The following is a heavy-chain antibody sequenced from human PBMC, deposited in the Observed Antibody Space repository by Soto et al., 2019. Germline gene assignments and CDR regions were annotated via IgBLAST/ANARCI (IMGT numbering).Heavy chain of an antibody. Sequence: PWETLSLTCIVSGGSISSGGHYWSWIRQHPGKGLEWIGYISDSGKTYYSPSLKSQFTISLDTSKNHFSLKLTSVTAADTAVYYCARTGGSFFDFWGQGTLVTVSS. CDR2: ISDSGKT. D-gene: IGHD1-26*01. CDR1: GGSISSGGHY. J-gene: IGHJ4*02. V-gene: IGHV4-31*01. CDR3: ARTGGSFFDF.